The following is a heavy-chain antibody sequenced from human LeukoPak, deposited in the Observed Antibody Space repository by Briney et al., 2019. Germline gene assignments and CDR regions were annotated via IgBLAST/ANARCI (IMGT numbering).Heavy chain of an antibody. Sequence: PSETLSLTCAVYGGSFSGYYWSWIRQPPGKGLEWIGEINHSGSTNYNPSLKSRVTISVDTSKNQFSLKLSSVTAADTAVYYCARGYGDHELDYWGQGTLVTVSS. V-gene: IGHV4-34*01. CDR2: INHSGST. J-gene: IGHJ4*02. D-gene: IGHD4-17*01. CDR1: GGSFSGYY. CDR3: ARGYGDHELDY.